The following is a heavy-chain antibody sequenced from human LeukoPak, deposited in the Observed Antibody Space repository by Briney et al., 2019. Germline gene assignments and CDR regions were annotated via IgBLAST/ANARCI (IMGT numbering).Heavy chain of an antibody. CDR3: ARGGSSSPVISVH. CDR2: VSFSSTYI. V-gene: IGHV3-21*01. Sequence: GGSLRLSCAASGFRFTDYTMNWVRQAPGKGLEWVSSVSFSSTYIYYADSVKGRFTVSRDNAKNSLYLQMNSLRAEDTAVYYCARGGSSSPVISVHWGQGTLVTVSS. CDR1: GFRFTDYT. D-gene: IGHD6-6*01. J-gene: IGHJ4*02.